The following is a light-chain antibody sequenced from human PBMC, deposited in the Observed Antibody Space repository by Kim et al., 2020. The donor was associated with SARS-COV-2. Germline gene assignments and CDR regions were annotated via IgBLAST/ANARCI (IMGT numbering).Light chain of an antibody. CDR2: GNS. J-gene: IGLJ1*01. V-gene: IGLV1-40*01. CDR1: SSNIGAGYD. CDR3: QSYGSSLSGYV. Sequence: QSVLTQSPSVSGAPGQRVTISCTGSSSNIGAGYDVHWYQQLPGTAPKLLIYGNSNRPSGVPDRFSGSKSGTSASLAITGLQAEDEADYYCQSYGSSLSGYVFGTGTKVTVL.